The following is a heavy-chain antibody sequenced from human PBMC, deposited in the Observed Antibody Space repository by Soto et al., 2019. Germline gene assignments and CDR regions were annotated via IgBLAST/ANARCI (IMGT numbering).Heavy chain of an antibody. Sequence: GGSLRLSCAASGFTFSSYWMHWVRQAPGKGLVWVSRINSDGSSTSYADSVKGRFTISRDNAKNTLYLQMNSLRAEDTAVYYCAREYSSGWTYNTNYYYYGMDVWGQGTTVTVSS. D-gene: IGHD6-19*01. V-gene: IGHV3-74*01. J-gene: IGHJ6*02. CDR1: GFTFSSYW. CDR3: AREYSSGWTYNTNYYYYGMDV. CDR2: INSDGSST.